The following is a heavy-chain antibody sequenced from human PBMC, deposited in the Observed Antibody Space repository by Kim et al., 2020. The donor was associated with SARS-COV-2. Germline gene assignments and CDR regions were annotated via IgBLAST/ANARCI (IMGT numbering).Heavy chain of an antibody. V-gene: IGHV3-33*05. D-gene: IGHD2-15*01. CDR3: AREGKEYCSGGSCYENNYYYYGMDV. CDR2: ISYDGSNK. J-gene: IGHJ6*02. Sequence: GGSLRLSCAASGFTFSSYGMHWVRQAPGKGLEWVAVISYDGSNKYYADSVKGRFTISRDNSKNTLYLQMNSLRAEDTAVYYCAREGKEYCSGGSCYENNYYYYGMDVWGQGTTVTVSS. CDR1: GFTFSSYG.